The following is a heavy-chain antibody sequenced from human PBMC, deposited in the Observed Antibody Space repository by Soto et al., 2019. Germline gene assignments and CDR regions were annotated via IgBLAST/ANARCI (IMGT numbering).Heavy chain of an antibody. J-gene: IGHJ2*01. V-gene: IGHV4-59*08. CDR1: GGSISSYY. CDR2: IYYSGST. CDR3: ARLVPMYSSSWSHWYFDL. Sequence: SETLSLTCTVSGGSISSYYWSWIRQPPGKGLEWIGYIYYSGSTNYNPSLKSRVTISVDTSKNQFSLKLSSVTAADTAVYYCARLVPMYSSSWSHWYFDLWGRGTLVTVSS. D-gene: IGHD6-13*01.